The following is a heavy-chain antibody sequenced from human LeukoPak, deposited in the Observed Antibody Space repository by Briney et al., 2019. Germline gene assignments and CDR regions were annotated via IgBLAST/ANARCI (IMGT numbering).Heavy chain of an antibody. V-gene: IGHV1-69*13. D-gene: IGHD3-3*01. Sequence: GASVKVSCKASGGTFSSYAISWVRQAPGQGLEWMGGIIPIFGTANYAQKFQGRVTITADESTSTAYMELSSLRSEDTAVYYCATVGYTIFGVVIPPDAFDIWGQGTMVTVSS. CDR2: IIPIFGTA. CDR3: ATVGYTIFGVVIPPDAFDI. CDR1: GGTFSSYA. J-gene: IGHJ3*02.